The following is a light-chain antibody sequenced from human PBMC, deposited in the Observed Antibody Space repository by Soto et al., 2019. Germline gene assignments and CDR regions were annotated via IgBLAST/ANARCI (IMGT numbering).Light chain of an antibody. CDR3: SAYAGSSTWV. CDR1: SSDVGGYNY. V-gene: IGLV2-8*01. J-gene: IGLJ2*01. Sequence: QSDPTQPPSASGSPGQSVTFSCTGTSSDVGGYNYVSWYQQYPGKAPKLMIYEVYKRHSGVPDRFSGSKSGNTASLTVSGLQPEDEADYYCSAYAGSSTWVFGGGTKLTVL. CDR2: EVY.